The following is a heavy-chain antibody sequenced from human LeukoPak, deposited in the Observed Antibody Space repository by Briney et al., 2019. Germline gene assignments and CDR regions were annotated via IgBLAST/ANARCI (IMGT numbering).Heavy chain of an antibody. CDR2: INHSGST. J-gene: IGHJ4*02. V-gene: IGHV4-34*01. D-gene: IGHD3-10*01. CDR3: ARLDCVSGSYYDY. CDR1: GGSFSGYY. Sequence: SETLSLTCAVYGGSFSGYYWSWIRQPPGKGLEWIGEINHSGSTNYNPSLKSRVTISVDTSKNQFSLKLSSVTAADTAVYYCARLDCVSGSYYDYWGQGTLVTVSS.